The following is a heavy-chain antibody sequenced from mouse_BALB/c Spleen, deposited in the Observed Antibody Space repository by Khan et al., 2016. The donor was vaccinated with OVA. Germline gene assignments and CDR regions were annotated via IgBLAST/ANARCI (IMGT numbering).Heavy chain of an antibody. CDR2: VNPNTGGT. CDR3: ARWYDFVAY. Sequence: EVQLQQSGPDLVKPGASVKISCKASGYSFTLYYMTWVRQSHGKSLEWIGRVNPNTGGTDYNQDFKGKAILTVDKSSNTAYMEFRSLTSEDSAVYYCARWYDFVAYWGQGTLVTVSA. D-gene: IGHD2-14*01. J-gene: IGHJ3*01. CDR1: GYSFTLYY. V-gene: IGHV1-26*01.